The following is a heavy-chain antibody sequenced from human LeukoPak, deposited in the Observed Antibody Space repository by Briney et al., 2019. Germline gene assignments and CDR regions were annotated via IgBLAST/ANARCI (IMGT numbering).Heavy chain of an antibody. Sequence: SETLSLTCTVSGGSISSGYYYCAWIRQAPGKGLEWIGSIYYSGSTYYNPSLKSRVIISVDTSTNQFSLRLSSVTAADTAVYYCARHGIASAGTQGTFDYWGQGTLVTVSS. D-gene: IGHD6-13*01. CDR3: ARHGIASAGTQGTFDY. CDR1: GGSISSGYYY. CDR2: IYYSGST. V-gene: IGHV4-39*01. J-gene: IGHJ4*02.